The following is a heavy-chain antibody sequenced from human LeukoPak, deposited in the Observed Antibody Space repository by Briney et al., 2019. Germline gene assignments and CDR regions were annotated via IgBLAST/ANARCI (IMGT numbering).Heavy chain of an antibody. CDR2: IYYSGST. Sequence: SETLSLTCTVSGGSLSSSNSYWDWIRQPPGKGLEWIGTIYYSGSTYHNPSLKSRVTISIDTSKNQFSLKLSSVTAADTAVYYCARETGANWYDYYYYFIDVWGKGTTVTVSS. V-gene: IGHV4-39*07. J-gene: IGHJ6*03. CDR3: ARETGANWYDYYYYFIDV. D-gene: IGHD1-1*01. CDR1: GGSLSSSNSY.